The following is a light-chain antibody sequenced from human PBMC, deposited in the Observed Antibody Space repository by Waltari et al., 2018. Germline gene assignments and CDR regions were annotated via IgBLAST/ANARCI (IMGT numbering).Light chain of an antibody. V-gene: IGLV2-8*01. CDR2: EVS. CDR3: FSYAGSNNLV. CDR1: SSDVGAYNS. J-gene: IGLJ2*01. Sequence: QSALTQPPSASGSPGQSVTISCTGTSSDVGAYNSLPRYQQHPDNAPHLTIFEVSPRPSGVPDRFSGSKSGNTASLTVSGLQAEDEADYYCFSYAGSNNLVFGGGTKLTVL.